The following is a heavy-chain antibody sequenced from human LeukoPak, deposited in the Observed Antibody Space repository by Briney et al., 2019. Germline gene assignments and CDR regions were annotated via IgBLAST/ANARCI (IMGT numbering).Heavy chain of an antibody. V-gene: IGHV4-59*01. Sequence: SETLSLTCTVSGGSISSYYWSWIRQPPGKGLEWIGYIYYSGSTNYNPSLKSRVTISVDTSKNQFSLKLSSVTAADTAVYYCARSGQWLVRRYWYFDLWGRGTLVTVSS. CDR2: IYYSGST. CDR1: GGSISSYY. D-gene: IGHD6-19*01. J-gene: IGHJ2*01. CDR3: ARSGQWLVRRYWYFDL.